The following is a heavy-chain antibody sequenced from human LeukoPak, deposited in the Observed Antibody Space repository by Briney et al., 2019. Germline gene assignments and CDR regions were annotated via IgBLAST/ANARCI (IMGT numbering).Heavy chain of an antibody. Sequence: GASVKVSCKASGYTFTSYGISWVRQAPGQGLEWMGWISAYNGNTKYSQKFQGRVTITRDTSASTAYMELSSLRSEDTAVYYCAKSFRGYDLYYWGQGTLVTVSS. D-gene: IGHD5-12*01. CDR2: ISAYNGNT. CDR3: AKSFRGYDLYY. J-gene: IGHJ4*02. V-gene: IGHV1-18*04. CDR1: GYTFTSYG.